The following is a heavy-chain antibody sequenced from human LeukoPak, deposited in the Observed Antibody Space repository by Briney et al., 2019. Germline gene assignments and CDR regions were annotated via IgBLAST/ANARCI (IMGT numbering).Heavy chain of an antibody. J-gene: IGHJ3*02. CDR2: ISYDGSNK. CDR3: ARTLGTVTAGGRGAFDI. V-gene: IGHV3-30-3*01. D-gene: IGHD2-21*02. Sequence: PGRSLRLSCAASGFTISSYAMHWVRQAPGKGLEWVAVISYDGSNKYYADSVKGRFTISRDNSKNTLYLRMNSLRAEDTAVYYCARTLGTVTAGGRGAFDIWGQGTMVTVSS. CDR1: GFTISSYA.